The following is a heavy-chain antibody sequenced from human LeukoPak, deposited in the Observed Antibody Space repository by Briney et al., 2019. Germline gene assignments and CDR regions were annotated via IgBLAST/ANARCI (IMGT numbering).Heavy chain of an antibody. CDR2: IKTDGGEK. Sequence: GGSLRLSCVASGFSLNNYWMSWFRQAPGKGLEWVGNIKTDGGEKYYVDSVRGRFTISRDNAKNSLYLQMNSLRAEDTAVYYCARDYVWGSPESDYWGQGTLVTVSS. CDR1: GFSLNNYW. CDR3: ARDYVWGSPESDY. J-gene: IGHJ4*02. D-gene: IGHD7-27*01. V-gene: IGHV3-7*01.